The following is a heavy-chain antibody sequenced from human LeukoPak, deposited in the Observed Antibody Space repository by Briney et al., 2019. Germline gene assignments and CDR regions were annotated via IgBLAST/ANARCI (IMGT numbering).Heavy chain of an antibody. CDR1: GFTFSPYT. V-gene: IGHV3-21*01. CDR3: ARARYLDPGDC. CDR2: ISSSSTYI. D-gene: IGHD3-9*01. Sequence: KAGGSLRLSCAASGFTFSPYTMNWVRQAPGKGLEWVSSISSSSTYIYYADSVKGRFTISRDNAKNSLYLQMNSLRAEDTAVYYCARARYLDPGDCWGQRTLVTVSS. J-gene: IGHJ4*02.